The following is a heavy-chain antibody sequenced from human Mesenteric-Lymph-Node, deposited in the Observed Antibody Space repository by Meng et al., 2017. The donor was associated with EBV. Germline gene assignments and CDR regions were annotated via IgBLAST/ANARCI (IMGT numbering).Heavy chain of an antibody. D-gene: IGHD4-17*01. CDR2: ISASSGNI. Sequence: EVQLVESGGXLVKPGGSLRLSCVASGFTFNTSTLNWVRQAPGKGLEWLSAISASSGNIYYTDSVKGRFTVSRDNAKNSLYVQMNSLRAEDTAIYYCASKDYDDYYFDFWGQGTRVTVAA. V-gene: IGHV3-21*01. CDR1: GFTFNTST. J-gene: IGHJ4*02. CDR3: ASKDYDDYYFDF.